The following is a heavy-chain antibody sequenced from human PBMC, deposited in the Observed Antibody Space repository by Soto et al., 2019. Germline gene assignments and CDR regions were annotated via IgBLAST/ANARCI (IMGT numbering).Heavy chain of an antibody. V-gene: IGHV3-15*07. Sequence: NPGGSLRLSCAASGFSFSDAWINWVRQAPGKGLEWVGRIKSKTDGGTTGFAAPVKGRVAISRDVSRDLAVREMNSLTTEDTALYSCTTEPFSSIRFVRYDIWVPETLVTLS. D-gene: IGHD2-2*01. CDR2: IKSKTDGGTT. CDR3: TTEPFSSIRFVRYDI. J-gene: IGHJ4*02. CDR1: GFSFSDAW.